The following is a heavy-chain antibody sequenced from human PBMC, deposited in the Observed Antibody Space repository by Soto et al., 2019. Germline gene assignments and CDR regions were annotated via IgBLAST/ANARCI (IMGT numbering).Heavy chain of an antibody. D-gene: IGHD3-10*01. CDR3: ATSNYGERD. CDR2: VSGSGDST. V-gene: IGHV3-23*01. J-gene: IGHJ4*02. CDR1: GFTLSEYG. Sequence: ELQVLESGGGLVQPGGSLRLTCAASGFTLSEYGTSWVRQAPGKGLVWVSFVSGSGDSTYYTDSVKGRFTISRDSSKNTVCLQMNSLRAEYTAVYYCATSNYGERDWGQGTLVTVSS.